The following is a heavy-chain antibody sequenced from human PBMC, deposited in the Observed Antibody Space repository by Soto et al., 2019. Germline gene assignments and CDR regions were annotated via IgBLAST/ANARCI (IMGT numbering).Heavy chain of an antibody. CDR1: GYTFTSYG. Sequence: ASVKVSCKASGYTFTSYGISWVRQAPGQGLEWMGWISAYHGNTNYAQKLQGRVTMTTDTSTSTAYMELRSLRSDDTAVYYCARDLFCSGGSCYSNWFDPWGQGTLVTVSS. D-gene: IGHD2-15*01. V-gene: IGHV1-18*04. CDR3: ARDLFCSGGSCYSNWFDP. CDR2: ISAYHGNT. J-gene: IGHJ5*02.